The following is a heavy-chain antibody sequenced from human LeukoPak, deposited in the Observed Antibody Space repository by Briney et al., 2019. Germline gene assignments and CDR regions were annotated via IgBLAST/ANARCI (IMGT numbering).Heavy chain of an antibody. J-gene: IGHJ1*01. CDR2: IKEDGSET. Sequence: GGSLRLSCAASGFTFKKYWMNWVRQVPGKGLECLANIKEDGSETCYGDSVKGRFTISRDNAKNSLYLQMNSLRAEDTAVYYCATYSSSNGREFQYWGQGTLVTVSS. D-gene: IGHD2-2*01. V-gene: IGHV3-7*01. CDR1: GFTFKKYW. CDR3: ATYSSSNGREFQY.